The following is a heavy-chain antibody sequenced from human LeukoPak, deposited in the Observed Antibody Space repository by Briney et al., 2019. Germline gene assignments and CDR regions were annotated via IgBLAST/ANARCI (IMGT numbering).Heavy chain of an antibody. J-gene: IGHJ6*03. CDR3: ARVGLGDYYYYMDV. V-gene: IGHV4-59*01. D-gene: IGHD3-16*01. CDR2: IYYSGST. Sequence: SETLSLTCTVSGGSISSYYWSWIRQPPGKGLEWIGYIYYSGSTNYNPSLKSRVTISVGTSKNQFSLKLSSVTAADTAVYYCARVGLGDYYYYMDVWGKGTTVTVSS. CDR1: GGSISSYY.